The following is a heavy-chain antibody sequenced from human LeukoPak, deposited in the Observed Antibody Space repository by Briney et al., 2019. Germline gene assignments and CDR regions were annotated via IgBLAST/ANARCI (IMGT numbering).Heavy chain of an antibody. CDR2: ISNDGRKE. D-gene: IGHD3-16*01. J-gene: IGHJ3*02. CDR1: GFSFRRYD. V-gene: IGHV3-30*14. CDR3: ARDLAASWGKDAFDI. Sequence: GRSLRLSCAASGFSFRRYDMHWVRQAQGKGLEWVAAISNDGRKEIYTDSVKGRFTISRDNSKNTLYLQMNSLRAEDTAVYYCARDLAASWGKDAFDIWGQGTMVTVSS.